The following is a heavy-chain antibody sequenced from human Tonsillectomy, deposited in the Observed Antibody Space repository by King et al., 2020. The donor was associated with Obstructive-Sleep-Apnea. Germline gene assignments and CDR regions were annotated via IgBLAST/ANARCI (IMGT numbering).Heavy chain of an antibody. V-gene: IGHV4-30-4*01. J-gene: IGHJ4*02. Sequence: QLQESGPGLVKPSQTLSLTCTVSGGSISSGDYYWSWIRQPPGKGLEWIGYIYYSGSTYYNPSLKSRVTISVDTSKNQFSLKLSSVTAADTAVYYCARAVSSSWYGITRWYYFDYWGQGTLVTVSS. CDR3: ARAVSSSWYGITRWYYFDY. D-gene: IGHD6-13*01. CDR1: GGSISSGDYY. CDR2: IYYSGST.